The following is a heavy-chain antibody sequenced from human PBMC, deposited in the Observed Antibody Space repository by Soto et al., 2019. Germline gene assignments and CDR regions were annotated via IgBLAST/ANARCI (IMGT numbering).Heavy chain of an antibody. V-gene: IGHV4-38-2*02. CDR3: ARDGLRYFDSSGYYPGPPLDY. J-gene: IGHJ4*02. CDR1: GFSISSDYF. CDR2: IYHTGTT. Sequence: SETLSLTCAVSGFSISSDYFWGWIRQPPGKGLEWIGSIYHTGTTYYSPSLKSRATIFLDTSKNQFSLNLTSVTAADTAIYYCARDGLRYFDSSGYYPGPPLDYWGQGARVTVSS. D-gene: IGHD3-22*01.